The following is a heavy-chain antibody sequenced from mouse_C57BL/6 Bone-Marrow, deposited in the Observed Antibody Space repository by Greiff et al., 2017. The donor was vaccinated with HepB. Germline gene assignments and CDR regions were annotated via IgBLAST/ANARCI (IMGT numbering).Heavy chain of an antibody. D-gene: IGHD1-1*01. V-gene: IGHV1-69*01. Sequence: VQLQQPGAELVMPGASVKLSCKASGYTFTSYWMHWVKQRPGQGLEWIGEIDPSDSYTNYNQKFKGKSTLTVDKSSSTAYMQLSSLTSEDSAVYYCARWYYYGSSFYYFDYWGQGTTLTVSS. CDR1: GYTFTSYW. J-gene: IGHJ2*01. CDR2: IDPSDSYT. CDR3: ARWYYYGSSFYYFDY.